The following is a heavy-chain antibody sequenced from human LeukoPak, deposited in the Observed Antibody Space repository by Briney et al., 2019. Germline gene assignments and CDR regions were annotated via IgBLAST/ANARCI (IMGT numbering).Heavy chain of an antibody. Sequence: AASVKVSCKASGYTFTSYDINWVRQATGQGLEWMGWMNPNSGNTGYAQKFQGRVTITRNTSISTAYMELSSLRSEDTAVYYCARKLGYCSSTSCYHWFDPWGQGILVTVSS. CDR1: GYTFTSYD. D-gene: IGHD2-2*01. J-gene: IGHJ5*02. V-gene: IGHV1-8*03. CDR2: MNPNSGNT. CDR3: ARKLGYCSSTSCYHWFDP.